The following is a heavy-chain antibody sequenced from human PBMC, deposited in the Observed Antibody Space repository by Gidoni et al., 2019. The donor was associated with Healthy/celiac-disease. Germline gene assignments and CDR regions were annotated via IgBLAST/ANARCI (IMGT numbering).Heavy chain of an antibody. CDR2: IYYRGST. D-gene: IGHD6-13*01. CDR3: ARGAAAGDDAFDI. CDR1: VGSISSGGYY. J-gene: IGHJ3*02. Sequence: QVQLQEPGPGLVKPSQTLSLTCTLSVGSISSGGYYWSWIRQHPGKGLEWIGYIYYRGSTYYNPSLKSLVTISVDTSKNQFSLKLSSVTAADTAAYYCARGAAAGDDAFDIWGQGTMVTVSS. V-gene: IGHV4-31*01.